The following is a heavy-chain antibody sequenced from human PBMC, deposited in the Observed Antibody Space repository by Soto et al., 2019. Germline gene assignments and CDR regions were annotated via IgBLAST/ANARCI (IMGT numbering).Heavy chain of an antibody. J-gene: IGHJ4*02. CDR2: IWYDGSNK. CDR3: ARDVEVTAIRLEYFDY. Sequence: GGSLRLSCAASGFTFSSYGMHWVRQAPGKGLEWVAVIWYDGSNKYYADSVKGRFTISRDNSKNTLYLQMNSLGAEDTAVYYCARDVEVTAIRLEYFDYWGQGTLVTVSS. CDR1: GFTFSSYG. V-gene: IGHV3-33*01. D-gene: IGHD2-21*02.